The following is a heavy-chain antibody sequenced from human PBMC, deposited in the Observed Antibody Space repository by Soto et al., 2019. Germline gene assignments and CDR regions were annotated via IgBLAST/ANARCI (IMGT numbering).Heavy chain of an antibody. CDR3: ARVVVVIPPGYYYAMDV. D-gene: IGHD3-22*01. Sequence: SLRLSCAVGGFTFTDYYMSWIRQAPGKGLEWVSYISSSGSTIYYADSVKGRFTISRDNGKNSLFLQMNSLRDEDTAVYYCARVVVVIPPGYYYAMDVWGQGTTVTSP. CDR2: ISSSGSTI. CDR1: GFTFTDYY. V-gene: IGHV3-11*04. J-gene: IGHJ6*02.